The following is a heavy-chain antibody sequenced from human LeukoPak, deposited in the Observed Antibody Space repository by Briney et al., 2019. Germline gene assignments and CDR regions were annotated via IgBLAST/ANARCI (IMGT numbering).Heavy chain of an antibody. D-gene: IGHD6-13*01. J-gene: IGHJ4*02. CDR2: IYWDDDK. Sequence: SGPTLVNPTQTLTLTCTFSGFSLSTSGVGVGWIRQPPGKALEWLALIYWDDDKRYSPSLKSRLTITKDTSKNQVVLTMTNMDPVDTATYYCAHAITRAPARSIAAAGGGGYWGQGTLVTVSS. CDR3: AHAITRAPARSIAAAGGGGY. V-gene: IGHV2-5*02. CDR1: GFSLSTSGVG.